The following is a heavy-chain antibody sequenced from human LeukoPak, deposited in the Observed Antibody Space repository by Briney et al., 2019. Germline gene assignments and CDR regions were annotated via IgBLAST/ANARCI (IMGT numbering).Heavy chain of an antibody. V-gene: IGHV4-38-2*01. J-gene: IGHJ4*02. CDR3: ARRYSSGWHPGQAAFDY. D-gene: IGHD6-19*01. Sequence: SETLSLTCAVSGYSISSGYYWGWIRQPPGKGLEWIGSIYHSGSNYYDPSLKSRVTISVDTSKNQFSLKLSSVTAADTAVYYCARRYSSGWHPGQAAFDYWGQGTLVTVSS. CDR1: GYSISSGYY. CDR2: IYHSGSN.